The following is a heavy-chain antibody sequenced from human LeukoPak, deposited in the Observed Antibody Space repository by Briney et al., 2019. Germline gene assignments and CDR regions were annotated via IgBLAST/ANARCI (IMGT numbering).Heavy chain of an antibody. J-gene: IGHJ6*03. CDR3: ATATLYYYYYMDV. CDR1: GFTFSSYW. Sequence: PGGSLRLSCVASGFTFSSYWMHWVRQAPGKGLVWVSRINSDGSSTSYADSVKGRFTISRDNAKNTLYLQMNSLRAEDTAVYYCATATLYYYYYMDVWGKGTTVTVSS. V-gene: IGHV3-74*01. CDR2: INSDGSST.